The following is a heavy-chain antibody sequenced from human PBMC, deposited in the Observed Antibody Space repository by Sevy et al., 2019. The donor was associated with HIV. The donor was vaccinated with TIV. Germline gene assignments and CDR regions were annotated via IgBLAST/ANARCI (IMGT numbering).Heavy chain of an antibody. Sequence: GGSLRLSCAASGFTFSSYWMSWVRQAPGKGLEWVANIKQDGSEKYYVDSVKGRFTISRDNAKNSLYLQMNSLRAEDTAVYYCARDDDSNYFDDAFDIWGQGTMVTVSS. CDR1: GFTFSSYW. V-gene: IGHV3-7*01. CDR2: IKQDGSEK. J-gene: IGHJ3*02. D-gene: IGHD4-4*01. CDR3: ARDDDSNYFDDAFDI.